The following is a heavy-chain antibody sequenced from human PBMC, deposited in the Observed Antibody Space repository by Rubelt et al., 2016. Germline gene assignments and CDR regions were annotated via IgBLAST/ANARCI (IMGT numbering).Heavy chain of an antibody. D-gene: IGHD2-2*01. J-gene: IGHJ4*02. Sequence: RGRFTISRDNAKNSLYLQMNSLRAEDTAVYYCARDVRELLGYPREYQLLSNQEPYWGQGTLVTVSS. V-gene: IGHV3-11*06. CDR3: ARDVRELLGYPREYQLLSNQEPY.